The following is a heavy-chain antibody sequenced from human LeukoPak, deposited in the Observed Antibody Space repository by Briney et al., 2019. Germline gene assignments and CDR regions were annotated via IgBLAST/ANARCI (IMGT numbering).Heavy chain of an antibody. V-gene: IGHV3-30-3*01. Sequence: GGSLRLSCAASRFTFSNYPMHWVRQAPGKGLEWVALLSYDGSNEYYADSVKGRFTISRDNSKNTLYLQMNSLRAEDTAVYYCTIDIVVVVAAQYYYYYGMDVWGQGTTVTVSS. CDR3: TIDIVVVVAAQYYYYYGMDV. J-gene: IGHJ6*02. D-gene: IGHD2-15*01. CDR2: LSYDGSNE. CDR1: RFTFSNYP.